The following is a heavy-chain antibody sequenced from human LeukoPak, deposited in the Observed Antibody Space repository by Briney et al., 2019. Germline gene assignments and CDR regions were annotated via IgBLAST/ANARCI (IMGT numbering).Heavy chain of an antibody. D-gene: IGHD4-11*01. J-gene: IGHJ4*02. CDR3: ARGGDYSNGDY. V-gene: IGHV3-7*01. Sequence: GGSLRLSCAASGFTFNSYWMSWVRQAPGKGLEWVANIKQDGSEKYYVDSVKGRFSISRDNARNSLYLQMNSLRAEDTAVYYCARGGDYSNGDYWGQGTLVTVSS. CDR2: IKQDGSEK. CDR1: GFTFNSYW.